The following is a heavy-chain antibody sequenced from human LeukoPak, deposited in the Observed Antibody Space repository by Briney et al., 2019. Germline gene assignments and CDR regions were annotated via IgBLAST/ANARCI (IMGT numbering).Heavy chain of an antibody. J-gene: IGHJ3*02. V-gene: IGHV4-61*10. D-gene: IGHD5-12*01. CDR1: GGSISSGSYY. CDR3: AKDREWLRFKAFDI. CDR2: MYYSGNT. Sequence: PSQTLSLTCTVSGGSISSGSYYWSWIRQPAGEGLEWIGYMYYSGNTNYNPSLKSRATLSVDTSKKQLSLKVIVVTAADTAVYYCAKDREWLRFKAFDIWGQGTMVTVSS.